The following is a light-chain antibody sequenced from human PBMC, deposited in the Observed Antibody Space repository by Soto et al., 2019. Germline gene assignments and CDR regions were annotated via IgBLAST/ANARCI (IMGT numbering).Light chain of an antibody. CDR3: QQRSSWPIT. CDR2: DAS. Sequence: ELVLTQSPATLSLSPGERAILSCRASQSVTSSLAWYQQRPGQAPRLLINDASRRATGIPDRFSGSGSGADFTLTISSLEPEDFAVYYCQQRSSWPITFGQGTRLEIK. J-gene: IGKJ5*01. CDR1: QSVTSS. V-gene: IGKV3-11*01.